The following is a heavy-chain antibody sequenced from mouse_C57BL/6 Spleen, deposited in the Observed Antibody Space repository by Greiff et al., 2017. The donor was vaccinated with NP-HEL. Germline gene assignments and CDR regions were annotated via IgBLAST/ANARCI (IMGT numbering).Heavy chain of an antibody. CDR1: GYTFTSYW. Sequence: QVQLQQPGAELVKPGASVKLSCKASGYTFTSYWMHWVKQRPGQGLEWIGMIHPNSGSTNYNEKFKSKATLTVDKSSSTAYMQLSSLTSEDAAVYYCARGAAHAPFDYWGQGTTLTVSS. CDR3: ARGAAHAPFDY. D-gene: IGHD3-2*02. CDR2: IHPNSGST. V-gene: IGHV1-64*01. J-gene: IGHJ2*01.